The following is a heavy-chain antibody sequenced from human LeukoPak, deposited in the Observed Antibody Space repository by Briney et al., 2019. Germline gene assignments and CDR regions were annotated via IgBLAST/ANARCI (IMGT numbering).Heavy chain of an antibody. D-gene: IGHD6-19*01. CDR2: IYYSGST. V-gene: IGHV4-61*01. Sequence: SETLSLTCTVSGGSVSSGSYYWSWIRQPPGKGLEWIGYIYYSGSTNYNPSLKSRVTISVDTSKNQFSLKLSSVTAADTAVYYCARLNSSGWYRYSYWGQGTLVTVSS. CDR1: GGSVSSGSYY. CDR3: ARLNSSGWYRYSY. J-gene: IGHJ4*02.